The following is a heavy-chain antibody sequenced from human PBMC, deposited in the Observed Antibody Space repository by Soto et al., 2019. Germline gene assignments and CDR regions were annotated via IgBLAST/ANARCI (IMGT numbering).Heavy chain of an antibody. V-gene: IGHV4-39*01. J-gene: IGHJ5*02. Sequence: SETLSLTCTVSGGSISSSSYYWGWIRQPPGKGLEWIGSIYYSGSTYYNPSLKSRVTISVDTSKNQFSLKLSSVTAADTAVYYCARHRGYSNYPSNWFDPWGQGTLVTVSS. D-gene: IGHD4-4*01. CDR2: IYYSGST. CDR3: ARHRGYSNYPSNWFDP. CDR1: GGSISSSSYY.